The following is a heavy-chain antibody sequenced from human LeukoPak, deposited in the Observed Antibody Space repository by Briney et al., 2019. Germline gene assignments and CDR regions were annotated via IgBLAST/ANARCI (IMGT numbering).Heavy chain of an antibody. Sequence: SETLSLTCAVYDGSVSGYYWTWIRQFPGKGLEWIGEINDSGGTNYSPSLKSRVTISVATSKNQFSLKLSSVTAADTAVYYCARRITIIYYMDLWGKGTTVIVSS. V-gene: IGHV4-34*01. J-gene: IGHJ6*03. CDR2: INDSGGT. CDR3: ARRITIIYYMDL. CDR1: DGSVSGYY. D-gene: IGHD5-24*01.